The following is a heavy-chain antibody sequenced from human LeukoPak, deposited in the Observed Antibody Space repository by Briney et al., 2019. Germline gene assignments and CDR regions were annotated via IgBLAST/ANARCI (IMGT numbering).Heavy chain of an antibody. J-gene: IGHJ4*02. CDR2: INHSGST. D-gene: IGHD5-18*01. CDR1: GFTFSSYA. V-gene: IGHV4-34*01. Sequence: KTGGSLRLSCAASGFTFSSYAMSWIRQPPGKGLEWIGEINHSGSTNYNPSLKSRVTISVDTSKNQFSLKLSSVTAADTAVYYCARLMPRYSYGYGSPGYFDYWGQGTLVTVSS. CDR3: ARLMPRYSYGYGSPGYFDY.